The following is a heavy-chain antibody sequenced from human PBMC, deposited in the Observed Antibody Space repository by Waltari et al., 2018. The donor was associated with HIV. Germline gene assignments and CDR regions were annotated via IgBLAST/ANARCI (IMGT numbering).Heavy chain of an antibody. CDR2: INHSGST. D-gene: IGHD3-3*01. CDR3: ARGQDYDFWSGYYYDY. CDR1: GGSFSGYY. V-gene: IGHV4-34*01. Sequence: QVQLQQWGAGLLKPSETLSLTCAVNGGSFSGYYWRWIRQPPGKGLEWIGEINHSGSTNYNPSLKSRVTISVDMSKNQFSLKLSSVTAADTAVYYCARGQDYDFWSGYYYDYWGQGTLVTVSS. J-gene: IGHJ4*02.